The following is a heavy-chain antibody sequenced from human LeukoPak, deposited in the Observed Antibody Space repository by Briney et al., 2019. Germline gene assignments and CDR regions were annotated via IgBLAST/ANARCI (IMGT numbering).Heavy chain of an antibody. CDR3: AAIGYCSSTSCSPFDY. CDR2: INPSGGST. V-gene: IGHV1-46*01. J-gene: IGHJ4*02. Sequence: ASVKVSCKASGYTFTSYYMHWVRQAPGQGLEWMGIINPSGGSTSYAQKFQGRVTMTRDTSTSTVYMELSSLRSEDTAVYYCAAIGYCSSTSCSPFDYWGQGTLVTVSS. D-gene: IGHD2-2*01. CDR1: GYTFTSYY.